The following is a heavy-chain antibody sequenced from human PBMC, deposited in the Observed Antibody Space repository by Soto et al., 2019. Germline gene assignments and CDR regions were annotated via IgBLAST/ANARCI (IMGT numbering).Heavy chain of an antibody. J-gene: IGHJ4*01. CDR3: TTDSRTTLPEIRFDY. CDR2: VKSKADGGSG. D-gene: IGHD1-26*01. CDR1: GFPFNNAW. Sequence: GGSLRLSCAASGFPFNNAWINWVRQVPGKGLEWVGRVKSKADGGSGDYAAPVKGRFVVSRDDSKDIVYLQMNSLKIEDTGVYYCTTDSRTTLPEIRFDYWCHGTQLTVSS. V-gene: IGHV3-15*07.